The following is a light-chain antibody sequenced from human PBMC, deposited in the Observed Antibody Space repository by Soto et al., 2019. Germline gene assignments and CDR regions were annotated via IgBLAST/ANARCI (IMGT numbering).Light chain of an antibody. CDR3: QQSCNSPLT. CDR1: QTIAKY. V-gene: IGKV1-39*01. Sequence: DVQMTQSPPSLSASVGESVTLTCRTSQTIAKYLAWYQQKPGKSPKLLIHNAVNLEWGVPSRFSGSMSGTDFTLSVSSLQPEDFAAYYCQQSCNSPLTFGGGTKVEIK. J-gene: IGKJ4*01. CDR2: NAV.